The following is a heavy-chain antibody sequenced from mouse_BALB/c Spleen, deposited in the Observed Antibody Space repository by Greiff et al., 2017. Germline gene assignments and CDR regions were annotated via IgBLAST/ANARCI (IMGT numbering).Heavy chain of an antibody. V-gene: IGHV1-15*01. CDR1: GYTFTDYE. CDR2: IDPETGGT. D-gene: IGHD2-4*01. J-gene: IGHJ3*01. Sequence: QVHVKQSGAELVRPGASVTLSCKASGYTFTDYEMHWVKQTPVHGLEWIGAIDPETGGTAYNQKFKGKATLTADKSSSTAYMELRSLTSEDSAVYYCTIGDYDSWFAYWGQGTLVTVSA. CDR3: TIGDYDSWFAY.